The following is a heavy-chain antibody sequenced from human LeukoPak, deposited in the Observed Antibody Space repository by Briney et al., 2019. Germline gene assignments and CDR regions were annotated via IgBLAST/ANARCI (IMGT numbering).Heavy chain of an antibody. CDR2: ISSSSSTI. CDR1: GFTFSSYS. J-gene: IGHJ4*02. V-gene: IGHV3-48*01. Sequence: GGSLRLSCAASGFTFSSYSMNWVRQAPGKGLEWVSYISSSSSTIYYADSVKGRFTISRDNAKNSLYLQMNSLRAEDTAVYYCARHRSSWLIDYWGQGTLVTVSS. D-gene: IGHD6-6*01. CDR3: ARHRSSWLIDY.